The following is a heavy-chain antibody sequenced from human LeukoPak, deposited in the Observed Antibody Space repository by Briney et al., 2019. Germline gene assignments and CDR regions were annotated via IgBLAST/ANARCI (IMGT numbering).Heavy chain of an antibody. J-gene: IGHJ6*03. D-gene: IGHD3-10*01. CDR1: GYTFPSYT. V-gene: IGHV7-4-1*02. CDR3: ARDWGGDTYYSYYMDV. Sequence: ASVTVSCRASGYTFPSYTINWVRQAPGQGLEGMGWLNNNSGNPTYAQGFTGRFVFSLDTSVSTAYLQISSLKAEDTAVYYCARDWGGDTYYSYYMDVWGKGTTVTVSS. CDR2: LNNNSGNP.